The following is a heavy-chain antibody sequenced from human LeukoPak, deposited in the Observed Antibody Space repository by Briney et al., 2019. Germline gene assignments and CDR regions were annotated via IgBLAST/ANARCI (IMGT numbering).Heavy chain of an antibody. CDR2: INWNGGST. V-gene: IGHV3-20*04. J-gene: IGHJ4*02. CDR3: ARESIAAAGTSYDY. D-gene: IGHD6-13*01. CDR1: GFTFDDYG. Sequence: GGSLRLSCAASGFTFDDYGMSWVHQAPGKGLEWVSGINWNGGSTGYADSVKGRFTISRDNAKNSLYLQMNSLRAEDTALYYCARESIAAAGTSYDYWGQGTLVTVSS.